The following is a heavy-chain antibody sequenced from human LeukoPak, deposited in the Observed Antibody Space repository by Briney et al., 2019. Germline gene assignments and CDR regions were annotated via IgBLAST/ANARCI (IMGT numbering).Heavy chain of an antibody. V-gene: IGHV4-61*09. D-gene: IGHD2-2*02. CDR3: ARCTSTSCYNFDY. J-gene: IGHJ4*02. CDR2: IYTSGST. Sequence: SETLSLTCTVSGGSVNSGSYYWNWIRQSAGKGLEWIGHIYTSGSTNCNPSLKSRVAISLDTSKNQFSLELNSVTAADTAVYYCARCTSTSCYNFDYWGQGTLVTVSS. CDR1: GGSVNSGSYY.